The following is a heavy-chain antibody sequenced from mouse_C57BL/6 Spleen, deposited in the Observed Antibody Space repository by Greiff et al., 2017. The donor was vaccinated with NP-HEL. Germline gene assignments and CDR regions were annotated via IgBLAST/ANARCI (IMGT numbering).Heavy chain of an antibody. J-gene: IGHJ3*01. V-gene: IGHV5-6*01. CDR3: AGSRGWFAY. D-gene: IGHD1-3*01. CDR2: ISSGGSYT. Sequence: EVQLVESGGDLVKPGGSLKLSCAASGFTFSSYGMSWVRQTPDKRLEWVATISSGGSYTYYPDSVKGRFTISRDNAKNTLYLQMSSLKSEDTAMYYCAGSRGWFAYWGQGTLVTVSA. CDR1: GFTFSSYG.